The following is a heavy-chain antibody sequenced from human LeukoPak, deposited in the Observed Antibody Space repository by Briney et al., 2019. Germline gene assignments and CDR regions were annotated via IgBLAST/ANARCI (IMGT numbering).Heavy chain of an antibody. CDR3: ARGPNSNWSGLDF. D-gene: IGHD6-6*01. J-gene: IGHJ4*02. Sequence: GGSLRLSCTASGFSFSGHWMHWARQLPGKGLVWVSCISPTGSTTSYADSVKGRFTVSRDNAKNTLYLQVNNLRAEDTAVYYCARGPNSNWSGLDFWGQGTLLTVSS. CDR1: GFSFSGHW. V-gene: IGHV3-74*01. CDR2: ISPTGSTT.